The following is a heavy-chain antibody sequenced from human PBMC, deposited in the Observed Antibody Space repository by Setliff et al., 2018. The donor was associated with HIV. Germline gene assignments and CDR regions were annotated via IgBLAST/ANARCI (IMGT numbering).Heavy chain of an antibody. CDR3: ARPLSESYNFWGDAFAI. V-gene: IGHV4-59*01. Sequence: SETLSLTCNVSSGSISYYYWSWVRQPPGRGLEWIGYVSHSGSTSYNPSLNSRVTMSVDTSRDQFSLKVRSVTAADTAVYYCARPLSESYNFWGDAFAIWGQGTMVTVSS. D-gene: IGHD3-3*01. CDR1: SGSISYYY. J-gene: IGHJ3*02. CDR2: VSHSGST.